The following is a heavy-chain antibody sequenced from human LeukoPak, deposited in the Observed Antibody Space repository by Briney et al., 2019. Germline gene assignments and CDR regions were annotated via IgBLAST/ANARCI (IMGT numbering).Heavy chain of an antibody. CDR1: GFTFSSYG. Sequence: PGGSLRLSCAASGFTFSSYGMHWVRQAPGKGLEWVAVISYDGSNKYYADSVKGRFTISRDNSKNTLYLQMNSLRAEDTAVYYCARDGSSLAGQWLVQRDDAFDIWGQGTMVTVSS. CDR2: ISYDGSNK. J-gene: IGHJ3*02. D-gene: IGHD6-19*01. V-gene: IGHV3-30*03. CDR3: ARDGSSLAGQWLVQRDDAFDI.